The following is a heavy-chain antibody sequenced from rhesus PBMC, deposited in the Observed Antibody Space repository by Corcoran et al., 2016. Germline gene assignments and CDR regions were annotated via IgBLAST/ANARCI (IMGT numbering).Heavy chain of an antibody. Sequence: QLQLQESGPGLVKPSETLSVTCAVSGGSISSSYWSWIRQAPGKGLEWIGYIYGSGSSTNYNPSLKSRVTLSVDTSKNQLSLKLSSVTTADTAVYYCARDHGQLGYYFDYWGQGVLVTVS. D-gene: IGHD6-25*01. V-gene: IGHV4-169*02. CDR2: IYGSGSST. CDR3: ARDHGQLGYYFDY. CDR1: GGSISSSY. J-gene: IGHJ4*01.